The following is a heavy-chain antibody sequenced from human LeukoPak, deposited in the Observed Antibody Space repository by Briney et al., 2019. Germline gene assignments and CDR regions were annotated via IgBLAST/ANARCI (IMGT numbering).Heavy chain of an antibody. V-gene: IGHV3-23*01. Sequence: GGSLRLSCAASGFTFSSYAMSWVRQAPGKGLEWVSVISGSGDTTNYADSVKGRFTISRDNSKNTLFLQMNSLRAEDTAIYFCAKAPSSWELLIDYWGQGTLVTVSS. J-gene: IGHJ4*02. CDR3: AKAPSSWELLIDY. D-gene: IGHD6-13*01. CDR2: ISGSGDTT. CDR1: GFTFSSYA.